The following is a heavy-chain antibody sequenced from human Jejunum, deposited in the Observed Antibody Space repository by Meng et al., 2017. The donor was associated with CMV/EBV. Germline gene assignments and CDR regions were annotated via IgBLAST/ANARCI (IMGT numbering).Heavy chain of an antibody. D-gene: IGHD3-22*01. CDR2: MSRDGNYK. CDR3: ASDYYDDSGYGH. V-gene: IGHV3-30*04. Sequence: AAAGFALLSSGVHWVRQAPGKGLEWVASMSRDGNYKHYADSVKGRFTISRDNSKNTLYLQMNSLRTEDTAVYYCASDYYDDSGYGHWGQGTLVTVSS. CDR1: GFALLSSG. J-gene: IGHJ4*02.